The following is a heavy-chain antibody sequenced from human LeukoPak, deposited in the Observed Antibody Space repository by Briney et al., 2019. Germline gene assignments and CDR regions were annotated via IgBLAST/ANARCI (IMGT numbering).Heavy chain of an antibody. CDR3: AGDYHDYGDYGFGPFDY. V-gene: IGHV3-74*01. J-gene: IGHJ4*02. Sequence: GGSLRLSCAASGFTFSSYWMHWVRQAPGKGLVWVSRINSDGSSTSYADSVKGRFTISRDNAKNTLYLQMNSLRAEDTAVYYCAGDYHDYGDYGFGPFDYWGQGTLVTVSS. CDR1: GFTFSSYW. CDR2: INSDGSST. D-gene: IGHD4-17*01.